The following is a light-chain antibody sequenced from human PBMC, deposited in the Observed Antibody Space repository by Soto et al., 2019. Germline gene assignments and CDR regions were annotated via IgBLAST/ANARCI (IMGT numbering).Light chain of an antibody. J-gene: IGKJ1*01. CDR3: QQYNNWPPGT. CDR1: QSVSSN. CDR2: GAS. Sequence: EMVMTQSPATLSVSPGERATLSCRASQSVSSNLAWYQQKPGQAPRLVIYGASTRATGIPARFSGSGSGTEFTLTISSLQSEDFAVYYCQQYNNWPPGTFGQGTKVDIK. V-gene: IGKV3-15*01.